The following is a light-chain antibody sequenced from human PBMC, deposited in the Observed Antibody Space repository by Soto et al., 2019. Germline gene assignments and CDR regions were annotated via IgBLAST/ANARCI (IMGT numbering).Light chain of an antibody. CDR2: GAS. V-gene: IGKV3-15*01. J-gene: IGKJ1*01. CDR3: QQYNDWPQT. CDR1: QRIGSN. Sequence: EIVLTQSPVTLSLSPGERATLSCTASQRIGSNLAWYQQKPGQAPRLLIYGASTRATGIPDTFRGTGSATAFTLTISSLQSDDVAVYYCQQYNDWPQTFGQGTKVDIK.